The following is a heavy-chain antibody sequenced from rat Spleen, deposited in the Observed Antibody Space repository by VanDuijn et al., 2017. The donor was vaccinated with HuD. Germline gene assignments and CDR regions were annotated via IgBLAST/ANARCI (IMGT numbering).Heavy chain of an antibody. V-gene: IGHV2-30*01. CDR2: IWTGGST. J-gene: IGHJ4*01. CDR1: GFSLTSYN. D-gene: IGHD1-4*01. Sequence: QVQLKESGPGLVQPSQTLSLTCTVSGFSLTSYNVHWVRKPTGKGLEWMGVIWTGGSTDYNSALKSRLSISRDTSKSQVFLKMNSLQTEDIATYYCARSHPGITSVMDAWGQGASVTVSS. CDR3: ARSHPGITSVMDA.